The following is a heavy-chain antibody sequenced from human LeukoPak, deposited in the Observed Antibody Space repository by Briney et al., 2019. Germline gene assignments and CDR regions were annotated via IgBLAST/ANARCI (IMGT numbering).Heavy chain of an antibody. V-gene: IGHV2-5*01. CDR1: XXXXXXXXVG. J-gene: IGHJ4*02. CDR3: AHADYYGSGSYGRY. Sequence: LTLTCTFXXXXXXXXXVGVXXXXXXXXXALXWLALIYWNDDKRYSPSLKSRLTITKDTSKNQVVLTMTNMDPVDTATYYCAHADYYGSGSYGRYWGQGTLVTVSS. CDR2: IYWNDDK. D-gene: IGHD3-10*01.